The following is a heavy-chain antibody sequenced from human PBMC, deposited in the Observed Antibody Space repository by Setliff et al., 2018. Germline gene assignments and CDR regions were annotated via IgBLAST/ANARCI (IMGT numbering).Heavy chain of an antibody. CDR2: IYHNGNT. V-gene: IGHV4-59*01. J-gene: IGHJ6*02. Sequence: SETLSLTCTVSGGSISPYFWSWIRQSPGKGLEWIGYIYHNGNTNFNPSLKTRVTMSVDTSKNQFALNLRSVTAADSAVYYRVRDRTAYSYGLDVWGQGTTVTVSS. CDR1: GGSISPYF. D-gene: IGHD5-18*01. CDR3: VRDRTAYSYGLDV.